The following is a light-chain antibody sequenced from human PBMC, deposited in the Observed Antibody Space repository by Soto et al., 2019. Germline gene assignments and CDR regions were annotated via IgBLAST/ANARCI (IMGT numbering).Light chain of an antibody. Sequence: QSALTQPASVSGSPGQSITISCTGTSSDFGGYNYVSWYQQHPGKAPKLMIYDVSNRPSGVSNRFSGSKSGNTASLTISWLQAEDEADYYCSSYTSSSTLVFGTGTKVTVL. V-gene: IGLV2-14*01. CDR2: DVS. CDR3: SSYTSSSTLV. CDR1: SSDFGGYNY. J-gene: IGLJ1*01.